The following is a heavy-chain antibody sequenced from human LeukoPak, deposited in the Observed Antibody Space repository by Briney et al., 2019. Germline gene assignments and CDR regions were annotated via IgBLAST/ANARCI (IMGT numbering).Heavy chain of an antibody. Sequence: GGSLRLSCAASGFTFSSYAMSWVRQAPGKGLEWVSAISDSGASTYYADSVKGRFTISRDNSKDTLYLQMNSLSADDTSVYYCVRGRGGDGSSYWGQGILVTVSS. CDR3: VRGRGGDGSSY. J-gene: IGHJ4*02. V-gene: IGHV3-23*01. CDR2: ISDSGAST. D-gene: IGHD3-16*01. CDR1: GFTFSSYA.